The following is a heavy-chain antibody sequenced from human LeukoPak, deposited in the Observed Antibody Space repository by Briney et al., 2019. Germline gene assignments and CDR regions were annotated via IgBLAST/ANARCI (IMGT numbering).Heavy chain of an antibody. CDR3: ARDLDFGVVTGYFDY. D-gene: IGHD3-3*01. Sequence: SETLSLTCTVSGYSISSGYYWGWIRQPPGKGLEWIGSMYHSGSTYYNPSLKSRVSISVDTSKNQFSLKLSSVTAADTAVYYCARDLDFGVVTGYFDYWGQGTLVTVSS. CDR2: MYHSGST. V-gene: IGHV4-38-2*02. CDR1: GYSISSGYY. J-gene: IGHJ4*02.